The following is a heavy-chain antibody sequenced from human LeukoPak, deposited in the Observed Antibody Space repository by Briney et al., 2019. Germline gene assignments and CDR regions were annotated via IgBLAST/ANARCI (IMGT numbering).Heavy chain of an antibody. D-gene: IGHD4-17*01. V-gene: IGHV4-59*01. J-gene: IGHJ5*02. CDR3: ARVIFSGESNWFDP. CDR2: IYYSGST. Sequence: PETLSLTCTVSGGSISSYYWSWIRQPPGKGLEWIGYIYYSGSTNYNPALKSRVTISVDTSKNQFSLKVSSVTAADTAVYYCARVIFSGESNWFDPWGQGTLVTVSS. CDR1: GGSISSYY.